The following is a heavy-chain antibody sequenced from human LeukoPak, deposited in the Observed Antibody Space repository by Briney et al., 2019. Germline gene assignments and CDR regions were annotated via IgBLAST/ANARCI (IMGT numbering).Heavy chain of an antibody. CDR1: GFTFSSYS. CDR2: ISSSSSYI. V-gene: IGHV3-21*01. J-gene: IGHJ6*03. Sequence: GGSLRLSCAASGFTFSSYSMNWVRQAPGKGLEWVSSISSSSSYIYYADSVKGRFTISRDNAKNSLYLQMNSLRAEDTAVYYCAREALTYYYYYMDVWGKGTTVTVSS. CDR3: AREALTYYYYYMDV.